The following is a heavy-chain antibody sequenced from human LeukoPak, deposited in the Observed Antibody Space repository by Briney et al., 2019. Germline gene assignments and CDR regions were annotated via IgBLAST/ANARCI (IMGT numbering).Heavy chain of an antibody. J-gene: IGHJ6*03. CDR3: ARGGAAAGPQYSDYYYMDV. CDR2: SIPIFGTA. Sequence: WASVKVSCKASGGTFSSYAISWVRQAPGQGLEWMGGSIPIFGTANYAQKFQGRVTITTDESTSTAYMELSSLRSEDTAVYYCARGGAAAGPQYSDYYYMDVWGKGTTVTVSS. CDR1: GGTFSSYA. V-gene: IGHV1-69*05. D-gene: IGHD6-13*01.